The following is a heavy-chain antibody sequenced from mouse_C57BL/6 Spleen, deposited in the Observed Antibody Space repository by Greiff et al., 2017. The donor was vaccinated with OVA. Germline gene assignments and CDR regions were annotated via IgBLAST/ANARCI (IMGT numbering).Heavy chain of an antibody. CDR2: ISYDGSN. Sequence: VQLKESGPGLVKPSQSLSLTCSVTGYSITSGYYWNWIRQFPGNKLEWMGYISYDGSNNYNPSLKNRISITRDTSKNQFFLKLNSVTTEDTATYYCAREDGSSFDYWGQGTTLTVSS. CDR1: GYSITSGYY. D-gene: IGHD1-1*01. V-gene: IGHV3-6*01. CDR3: AREDGSSFDY. J-gene: IGHJ2*01.